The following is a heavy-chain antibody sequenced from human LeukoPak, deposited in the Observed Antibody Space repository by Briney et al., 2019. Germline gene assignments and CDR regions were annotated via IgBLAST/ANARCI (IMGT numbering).Heavy chain of an antibody. V-gene: IGHV1-69*13. Sequence: ASVKVSCKASGGTFSSYAISWVRQAPGQGLEWLGGIIPIFGTANYAQKFQGRVTITADESTSTAYMELSSLRSEDTAVYYCARTGGYCSSTSCSLDYWGQGTLVTVSS. D-gene: IGHD2-2*01. CDR3: ARTGGYCSSTSCSLDY. CDR1: GGTFSSYA. J-gene: IGHJ4*02. CDR2: IIPIFGTA.